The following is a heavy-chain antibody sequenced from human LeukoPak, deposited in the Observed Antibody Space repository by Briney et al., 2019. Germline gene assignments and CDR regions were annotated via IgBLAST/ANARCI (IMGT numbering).Heavy chain of an antibody. CDR3: ARRVGTRDWYFDL. CDR1: GGSTSSSNYY. Sequence: PSETLSLTCTVSGGSTSSSNYYWGWIRQPPGKGLEWIGGIHYSGNTYYNPSLKSRVTISVDTSKNQFSLKLTSVTAADTAVYYCARRVGTRDWYFDLWGRGTLVTVSS. CDR2: IHYSGNT. D-gene: IGHD1-14*01. J-gene: IGHJ2*01. V-gene: IGHV4-39*01.